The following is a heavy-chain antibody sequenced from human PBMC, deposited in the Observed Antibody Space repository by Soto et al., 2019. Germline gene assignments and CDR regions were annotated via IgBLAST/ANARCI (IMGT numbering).Heavy chain of an antibody. J-gene: IGHJ4*02. CDR2: ISTDGSST. Sequence: GGSLRLSCAASGFTFSSYWMHWVRQVPGKGLVWVSRISTDGSSTSYADSVKGRFTISRDNAKNTLYLQMNSLRAEDTAVYYCSRDNPWYWDYWGQGTLVTVSS. V-gene: IGHV3-74*01. CDR1: GFTFSSYW. D-gene: IGHD2-8*02. CDR3: SRDNPWYWDY.